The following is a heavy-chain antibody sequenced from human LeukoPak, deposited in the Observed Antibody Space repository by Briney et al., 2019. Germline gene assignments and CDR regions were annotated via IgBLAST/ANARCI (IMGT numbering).Heavy chain of an antibody. Sequence: SVKVSCKASRDTFTRCAFSWVRQAPGQGLEWMGGIIPIDGTANFAQKFQGRVTITADQSTSTAYMELSSLRSGDTAIYYCARDPGAPVRAFDIWGQGTLVTVSS. J-gene: IGHJ3*02. V-gene: IGHV1-69*01. CDR1: RDTFTRCA. D-gene: IGHD3-10*01. CDR2: IIPIDGTA. CDR3: ARDPGAPVRAFDI.